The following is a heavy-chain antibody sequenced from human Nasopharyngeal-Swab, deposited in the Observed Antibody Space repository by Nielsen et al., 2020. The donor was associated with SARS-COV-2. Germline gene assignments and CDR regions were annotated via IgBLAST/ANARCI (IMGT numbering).Heavy chain of an antibody. J-gene: IGHJ6*02. CDR3: ARAGDSSGYYFYYYYGMDV. CDR2: IKQDGSEK. Sequence: VRRAPGKGLEWVANIKQDGSEKYYVDSVKGRFTISRDNAKNSLYLQMNSLRAEDTAVYYCARAGDSSGYYFYYYYGMDVWGQGTTVTVSS. D-gene: IGHD3-22*01. V-gene: IGHV3-7*01.